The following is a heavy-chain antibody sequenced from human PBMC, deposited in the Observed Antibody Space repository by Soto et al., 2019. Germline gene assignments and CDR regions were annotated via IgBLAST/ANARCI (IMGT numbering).Heavy chain of an antibody. D-gene: IGHD2-2*01. Sequence: GESLKISCKGSGYSFTSYWISWVRQMPGKGLEWMGRIDPSDSYTNYSPSFQGHVTISADKSISTAYLQWSSLKASDTAMYYCARQSYCSSTRCPYYYYGMDVWGQGTTVTVSS. CDR3: ARQSYCSSTRCPYYYYGMDV. CDR2: IDPSDSYT. V-gene: IGHV5-10-1*01. J-gene: IGHJ6*02. CDR1: GYSFTSYW.